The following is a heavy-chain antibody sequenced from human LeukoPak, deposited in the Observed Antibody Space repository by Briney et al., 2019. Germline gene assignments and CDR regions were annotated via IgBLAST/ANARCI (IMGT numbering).Heavy chain of an antibody. CDR3: AKGSSGYYNPFDY. J-gene: IGHJ4*02. D-gene: IGHD3-22*01. CDR2: ISWNSGSI. CDR1: GFAFDDYA. Sequence: GGSLRLSCAASGFAFDDYAMHWVRQAPGKGLEWVSGISWNSGSIGYADSVKGRFTISRDNAKNSLYLQMNSLRAEDTALYYCAKGSSGYYNPFDYWGQGTLVTVSS. V-gene: IGHV3-9*01.